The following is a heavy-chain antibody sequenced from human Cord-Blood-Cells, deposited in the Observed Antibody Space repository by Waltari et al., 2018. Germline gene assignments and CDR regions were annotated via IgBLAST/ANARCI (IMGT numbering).Heavy chain of an antibody. D-gene: IGHD6-13*01. Sequence: QVQLVQSGAEVKKPGASVKVSCKISGYTLTEFSMPWVRQAPGKGLKWMGSLGPGDGETIYAQKFQGRVTITEDTSTDTAYMELSSLRSEDTAVYYCAIGYSSSLSLNWFDPWGQGTLVAVSS. CDR1: GYTLTEFS. CDR2: LGPGDGET. CDR3: AIGYSSSLSLNWFDP. J-gene: IGHJ5*02. V-gene: IGHV1-24*01.